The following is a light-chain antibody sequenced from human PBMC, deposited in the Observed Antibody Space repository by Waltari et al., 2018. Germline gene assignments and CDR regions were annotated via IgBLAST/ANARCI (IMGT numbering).Light chain of an antibody. CDR1: NIGYYS. Sequence: SYVLTQPPSVSVAPGKTATITCGGTNIGYYSVHWYQQRPGQAPVLVHDDRDRPSGIPERFSSSTSGKSATLTITRVEAGDEADYYCQVWDSRSDHVVFGGGTKLTVL. J-gene: IGLJ2*01. CDR2: DDR. V-gene: IGLV3-21*01. CDR3: QVWDSRSDHVV.